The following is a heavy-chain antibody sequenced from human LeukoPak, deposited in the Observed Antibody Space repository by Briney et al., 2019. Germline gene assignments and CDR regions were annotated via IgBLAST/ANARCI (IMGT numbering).Heavy chain of an antibody. CDR2: IRYGGNTK. Sequence: GGSLRLACAASGFTFRSCAMHWVRQAPGKGLEWVAYIRYGGNTKNHAASVRGRFTISRDKSKDTLYLQMNSLRPEDTAVYYCTKGDDYGDNTRLPKYNSIDPWGQGTLVTVSS. V-gene: IGHV3-30*02. D-gene: IGHD4-23*01. J-gene: IGHJ5*02. CDR3: TKGDDYGDNTRLPKYNSIDP. CDR1: GFTFRSCA.